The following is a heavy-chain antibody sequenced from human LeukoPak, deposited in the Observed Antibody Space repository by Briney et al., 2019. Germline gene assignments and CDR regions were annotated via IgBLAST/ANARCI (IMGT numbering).Heavy chain of an antibody. J-gene: IGHJ4*02. D-gene: IGHD5-12*01. Sequence: SEPLSLTCTVSGGSVSSGSYYWSWIRQPPGKGLEWIGYIYYSGSTNYNPSLKSRVTISVDTSKNQFSLQLSSVTAADTAVYYCARDRLGGYSYVYWGQGSLVTVSS. CDR1: GGSVSSGSYY. V-gene: IGHV4-61*01. CDR2: IYYSGST. CDR3: ARDRLGGYSYVY.